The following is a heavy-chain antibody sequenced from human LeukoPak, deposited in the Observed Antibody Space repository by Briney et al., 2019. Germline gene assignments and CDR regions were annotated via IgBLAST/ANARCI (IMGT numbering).Heavy chain of an antibody. Sequence: ASVNVSFTASGYTFTSYYMHWVRQAPGQGLEWMGIINPSGGSTSYAQKFQGRVTMTRDTSTSTVYMELSSLRSEDTAVYYCVSGSYQDFDYWGQGTLVTVSS. D-gene: IGHD1-26*01. CDR2: INPSGGST. V-gene: IGHV1-46*01. CDR1: GYTFTSYY. CDR3: VSGSYQDFDY. J-gene: IGHJ4*02.